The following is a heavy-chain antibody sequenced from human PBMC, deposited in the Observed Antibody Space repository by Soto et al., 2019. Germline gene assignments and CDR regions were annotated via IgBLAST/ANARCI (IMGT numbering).Heavy chain of an antibody. Sequence: EVQLLESGGGLVQPGGSLRLSCAASGFTFSSYAMSWVRQAPGKELEWVSAISGSGGSTYYADSVKGRFTISRDNSKNTLYLQMNSLSAEDTAVYYCAKDNDRGVINYFDYWGQGTLVTVSS. J-gene: IGHJ4*02. CDR3: AKDNDRGVINYFDY. D-gene: IGHD3-10*02. V-gene: IGHV3-23*01. CDR2: ISGSGGST. CDR1: GFTFSSYA.